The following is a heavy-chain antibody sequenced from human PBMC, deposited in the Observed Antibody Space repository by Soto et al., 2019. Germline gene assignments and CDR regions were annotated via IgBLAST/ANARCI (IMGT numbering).Heavy chain of an antibody. V-gene: IGHV1-69*13. D-gene: IGHD3-16*01. CDR1: GGTFSSYA. CDR2: IIPIFGTT. Sequence: SVKVSCKASGGTFSSYAISWVRQAPGQGLEWMGGIIPIFGTTNYAQKFQGRVTITADESTSTAYMELSSLRSEDTAVYYCARGPGMITFGRNDYWGQGTLVTVSS. J-gene: IGHJ4*02. CDR3: ARGPGMITFGRNDY.